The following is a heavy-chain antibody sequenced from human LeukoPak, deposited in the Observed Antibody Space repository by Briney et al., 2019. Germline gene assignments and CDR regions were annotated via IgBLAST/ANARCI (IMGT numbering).Heavy chain of an antibody. CDR1: GGSISSDY. V-gene: IGHV4-59*01. D-gene: IGHD3-22*01. Sequence: SETLSLTCTVSGGSISSDYWSWIRQPPGKGLEWIGYIYDSGSTNYNPSLKSRVTISVDTSKNQFSLKLSSVTAADTAVYYCAGDGSSGYYYWFDPWGQGTLVTVSS. CDR3: AGDGSSGYYYWFDP. J-gene: IGHJ5*02. CDR2: IYDSGST.